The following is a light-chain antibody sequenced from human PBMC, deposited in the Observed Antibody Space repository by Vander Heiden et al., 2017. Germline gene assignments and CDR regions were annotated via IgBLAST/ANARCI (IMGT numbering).Light chain of an antibody. CDR3: QQYYTTPWT. CDR2: WAS. J-gene: IGKJ1*01. V-gene: IGKV4-1*01. Sequence: GSPGERATINCKSSQNILYSSNNKNFLAWYQLKPGQPPKLLISWASTRESGVPDRFSGSGSQTDFTLTISSLLAEDVAVYYCQQYYTTPWTFGQGTKVEI. CDR1: QNILYSSNNKNF.